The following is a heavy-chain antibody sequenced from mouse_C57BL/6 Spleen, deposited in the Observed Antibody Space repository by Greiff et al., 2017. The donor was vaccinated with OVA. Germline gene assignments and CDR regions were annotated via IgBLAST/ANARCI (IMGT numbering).Heavy chain of an antibody. CDR2: IWWDDDK. CDR3: ARISYGSSYNYFDY. CDR1: GFSLSTFGLG. V-gene: IGHV8-8*01. D-gene: IGHD1-1*01. J-gene: IGHJ2*01. Sequence: QVTLKVSGPGILQPSQTLSLTCSFSGFSLSTFGLGVGWIRQPSGQGLVSLAPIWWDDDKYYNPALKSRRTITKDTSKNQVFLKIANVDTAETSTNYCARISYGSSYNYFDYWGQGTTLTVST.